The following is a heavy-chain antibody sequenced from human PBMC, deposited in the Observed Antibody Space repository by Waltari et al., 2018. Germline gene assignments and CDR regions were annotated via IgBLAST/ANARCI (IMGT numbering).Heavy chain of an antibody. CDR1: GFIFGYYG. V-gene: IGHV3-30*02. J-gene: IGHJ6*02. D-gene: IGHD5-12*01. CDR3: VKEGGGYDLEDYYGMDV. CDR2: IRYDGSNK. Sequence: QVQLVESGGGVVQPGWSLRLSRAASGFIFGYYGIHWARQAPGKGLEWVTFIRYDGSNKYYADSVKGRFTISRDNSRNTLYLQMNSLRMEDTAVYYCVKEGGGYDLEDYYGMDVWGQGTTVTVSS.